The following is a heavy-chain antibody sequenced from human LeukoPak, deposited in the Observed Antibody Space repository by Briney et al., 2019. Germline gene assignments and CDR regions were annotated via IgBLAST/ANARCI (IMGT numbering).Heavy chain of an antibody. J-gene: IGHJ3*02. CDR3: AKSWNYYDSSGDDALDI. CDR1: GFTFSTYG. Sequence: GGSLRLSCGASGFTFSTYGMTWVRQAPGKGLEWVSGMSDSGTNTYYADSVKGRFTISRDNSKNTLYLQMNSLRVEDTAVYYCAKSWNYYDSSGDDALDIWGQGTMVTVSS. V-gene: IGHV3-23*01. D-gene: IGHD3-22*01. CDR2: MSDSGTNT.